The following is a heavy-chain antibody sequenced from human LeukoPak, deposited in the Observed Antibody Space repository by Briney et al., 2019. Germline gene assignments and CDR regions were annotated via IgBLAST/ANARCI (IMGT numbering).Heavy chain of an antibody. J-gene: IGHJ4*02. CDR2: ISAYNGNT. D-gene: IGHD2-2*01. V-gene: IGHV1-18*01. CDR3: ARVMAYCTRTSCHDY. Sequence: ASVKVSCTASGYTFTSYGISWVRQAPGQGLEWMGWISAYNGNTNYAQRLQGRVTMTTDTSTSTDYMELRSLRSDDTAVYYCARVMAYCTRTSCHDYWGQGTLVTVSS. CDR1: GYTFTSYG.